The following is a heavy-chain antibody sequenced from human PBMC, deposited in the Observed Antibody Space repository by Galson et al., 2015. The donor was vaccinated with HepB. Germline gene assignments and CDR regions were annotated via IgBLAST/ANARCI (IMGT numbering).Heavy chain of an antibody. J-gene: IGHJ3*02. V-gene: IGHV1-18*01. CDR1: GYTFTSYG. CDR3: ARAVKIAAAGTFQGPLEGSDAFDI. D-gene: IGHD6-13*01. CDR2: ISAYNGNT. Sequence: SVKVSCKASGYTFTSYGISWVRQAPGQGLEWMGWISAYNGNTNYAQKLQGRVTMTTDTSTSTAYMELRSLRSDDTAVYYCARAVKIAAAGTFQGPLEGSDAFDIWGQGTMVTVSS.